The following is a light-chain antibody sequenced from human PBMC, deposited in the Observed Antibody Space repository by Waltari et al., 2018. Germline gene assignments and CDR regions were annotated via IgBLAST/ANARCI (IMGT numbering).Light chain of an antibody. CDR1: QSVSSSY. CDR3: QQYGSSKRAWT. J-gene: IGKJ1*01. V-gene: IGKV3-20*01. CDR2: GAS. Sequence: EIVLTQYPGTMSLSPGERATLSCRASQSVSSSYVAWYQQKPGQAPRLLIYGASSRATGIPDRFSGSGSGTDFTLTISRLEPEDFAVYYCQQYGSSKRAWTFGQGTKVEIK.